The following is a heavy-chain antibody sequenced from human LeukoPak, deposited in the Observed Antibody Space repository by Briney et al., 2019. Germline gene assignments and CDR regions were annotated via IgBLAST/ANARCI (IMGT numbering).Heavy chain of an antibody. CDR3: ARGTWSSSWYGWFDP. D-gene: IGHD6-13*01. V-gene: IGHV1-69*13. Sequence: GASVKVSCKASGGTFSSYAISWVRQAPGQGLEWMGGIIPIFGTANYAQKFQGRVTITADESTSTAYMELSSLRSEDTAVYYCARGTWSSSWYGWFDPWGQGTLVTVSS. J-gene: IGHJ5*02. CDR2: IIPIFGTA. CDR1: GGTFSSYA.